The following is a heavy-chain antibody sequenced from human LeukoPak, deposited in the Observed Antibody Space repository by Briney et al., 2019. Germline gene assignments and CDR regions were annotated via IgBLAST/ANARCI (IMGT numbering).Heavy chain of an antibody. CDR3: ARRGESTTYGDYRFDY. V-gene: IGHV3-74*01. J-gene: IGHJ4*02. CDR1: GFTFSSHW. Sequence: GGSLRLSCAASGFTFSSHWMHWVRQAPGKGLVWVSRINSDGSSISYADSVKGRFTISRDNAKNTLFLQMNSLRAEDTAVYYCARRGESTTYGDYRFDYWGQGTLVTVSS. D-gene: IGHD4-17*01. CDR2: INSDGSSI.